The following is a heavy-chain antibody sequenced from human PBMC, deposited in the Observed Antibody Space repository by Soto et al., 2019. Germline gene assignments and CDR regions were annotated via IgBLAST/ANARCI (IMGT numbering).Heavy chain of an antibody. CDR1: GFTFSSYA. Sequence: VQLLESGGGLVQPGGSLRLSCAASGFTFSSYAMNWVRQTPGKGLEWVSVISGSGGSTYYADSVKGRFTISRDNSKNTLYLQMNSLRAVDTAIYYCARRSSGWYFDYWGQGTLVTVSS. CDR3: ARRSSGWYFDY. D-gene: IGHD6-19*01. V-gene: IGHV3-23*01. J-gene: IGHJ4*02. CDR2: ISGSGGST.